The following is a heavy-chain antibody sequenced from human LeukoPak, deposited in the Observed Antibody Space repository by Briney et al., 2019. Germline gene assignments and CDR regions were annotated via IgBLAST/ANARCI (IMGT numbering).Heavy chain of an antibody. CDR1: RFTFSSYS. CDR2: ISSSSSYI. CDR3: ARGGGGGYCSGGSCYGVYYFDY. D-gene: IGHD2-15*01. V-gene: IGHV3-21*01. J-gene: IGHJ4*02. Sequence: GGSLRLSCAASRFTFSSYSMNWVRQAPGKGLEWVSSISSSSSYIYYADSVKGRFTISRDNAKNSLYLQMNSLRAEDTAVYYCARGGGGGYCSGGSCYGVYYFDYWGQGPLVTVSS.